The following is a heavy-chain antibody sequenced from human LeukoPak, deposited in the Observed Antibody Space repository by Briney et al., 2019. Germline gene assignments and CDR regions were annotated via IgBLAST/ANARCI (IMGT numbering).Heavy chain of an antibody. CDR2: ISYDGSNK. CDR3: AKDHVKIYSYGLGYYYYYGMDV. Sequence: GRSLRLSCAASGFTFSSYGMHWVRQAPGKGLEWVAVISYDGSNKYYADSVKGRFTISRDNSKNTLYLQMNSLRAEDTAVYYCAKDHVKIYSYGLGYYYYYGMDVWGQGTTVTVSS. D-gene: IGHD5-18*01. CDR1: GFTFSSYG. J-gene: IGHJ6*02. V-gene: IGHV3-30*18.